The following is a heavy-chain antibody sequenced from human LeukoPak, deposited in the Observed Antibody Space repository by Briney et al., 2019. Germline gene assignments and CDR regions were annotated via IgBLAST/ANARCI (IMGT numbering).Heavy chain of an antibody. V-gene: IGHV3-7*03. CDR3: ARDLTMVRGVPGY. CDR2: IKQDGSEK. CDR1: GFTFSSYW. D-gene: IGHD3-10*01. J-gene: IGHJ4*02. Sequence: GGYLRLYCAASGFTFSSYWMSWVRQAPGEGLVWVANIKQDGSEKYYVDSVKGRFTISRDNAKNSLYLQMNSLRAEDTAVYYCARDLTMVRGVPGYWGQGTLVTVSS.